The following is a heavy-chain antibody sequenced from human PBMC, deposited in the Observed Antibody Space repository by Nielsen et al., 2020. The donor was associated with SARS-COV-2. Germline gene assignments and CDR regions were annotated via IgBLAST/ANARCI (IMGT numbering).Heavy chain of an antibody. CDR3: ARRGYCSGGSCSDYYYYGMDV. CDR1: GFNFRKYA. D-gene: IGHD2-15*01. J-gene: IGHJ6*02. V-gene: IGHV3-23*01. Sequence: GGSLRLSCAASGFNFRKYAMSWVRQAPGKGLEWVSAISGSGGSTYYADSVKGRFTISRDNSKNTLYLQMNSLRAEDTAVYYCARRGYCSGGSCSDYYYYGMDVWGQGTTITVSS. CDR2: ISGSGGST.